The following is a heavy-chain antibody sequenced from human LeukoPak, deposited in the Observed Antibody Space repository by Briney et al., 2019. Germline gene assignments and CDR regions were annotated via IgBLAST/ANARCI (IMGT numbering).Heavy chain of an antibody. D-gene: IGHD6-6*01. Sequence: ASVKVSCKASGYTFTSYDINWVRQATGQGLEWMGWMNPNSGNTGYAQKFQGRVTMTRNTSISTAYMELNSLRSEDTAVYYCARAWYSSSSYGYWGQGTLVTVSS. CDR3: ARAWYSSSSYGY. J-gene: IGHJ4*02. V-gene: IGHV1-8*01. CDR1: GYTFTSYD. CDR2: MNPNSGNT.